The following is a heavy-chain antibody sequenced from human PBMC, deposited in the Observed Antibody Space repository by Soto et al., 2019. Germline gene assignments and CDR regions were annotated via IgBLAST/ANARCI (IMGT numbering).Heavy chain of an antibody. D-gene: IGHD6-13*01. Sequence: EVQLLESGGGLVQPGGSLRLSCAASGFTFSNYAVTWVRQAPGKGLEWVLTISGSGGSTYYAGFLKGRFTISRDKSKNTLYLQTNSMRAEDTAVYYCAKDQGSSWSEIDYCGQATLVTVSS. V-gene: IGHV3-23*01. CDR1: GFTFSNYA. CDR2: ISGSGGST. J-gene: IGHJ4*02. CDR3: AKDQGSSWSEIDY.